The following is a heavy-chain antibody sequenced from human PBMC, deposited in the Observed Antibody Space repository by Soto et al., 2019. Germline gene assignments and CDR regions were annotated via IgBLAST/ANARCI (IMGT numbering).Heavy chain of an antibody. V-gene: IGHV4-4*07. CDR2: IFPSGNT. CDR1: GGSIKNYY. J-gene: IGHJ6*02. D-gene: IGHD3-10*01. CDR3: ARGSLTMDV. Sequence: SETLSLTCTISGGSIKNYYCSWIRQPAGKGLEWIGRIFPSGNTNYNPSLKSRVIMSVDTSKNQFSLNLNSVTAADTAVYYCARGSLTMDVWGQGTTVTVSS.